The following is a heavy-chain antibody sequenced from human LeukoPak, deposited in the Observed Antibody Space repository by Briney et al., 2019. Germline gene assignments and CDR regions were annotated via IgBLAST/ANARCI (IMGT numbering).Heavy chain of an antibody. V-gene: IGHV3-74*01. Sequence: GGSLRLSCAASGFTFSSYWMHRVRQAPGKGLGWVSRINSDGSSTSYADSVKGRFTISRDNAKNTLYLQMNSLRAEDTAVYYCARDTAMAHDYWGRGTLVTVSS. D-gene: IGHD5-18*01. CDR1: GFTFSSYW. CDR2: INSDGSST. J-gene: IGHJ4*02. CDR3: ARDTAMAHDY.